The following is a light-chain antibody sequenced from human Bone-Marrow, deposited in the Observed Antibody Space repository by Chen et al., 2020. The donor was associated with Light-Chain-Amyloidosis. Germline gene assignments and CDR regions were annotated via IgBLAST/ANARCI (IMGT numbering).Light chain of an antibody. V-gene: IGLV3-21*02. CDR3: QVWDRSSDRPV. CDR1: NIGSTS. J-gene: IGLJ3*02. Sequence: SYVLTQPSSVSVAPGQTATIACGGNNIGSTSVHWYQQTPGQAPLLDVNDDSDRPSGIPERLSGSNSGNTATLTISRVEAGDEADYYCQVWDRSSDRPVFGGGTKLTVL. CDR2: DDS.